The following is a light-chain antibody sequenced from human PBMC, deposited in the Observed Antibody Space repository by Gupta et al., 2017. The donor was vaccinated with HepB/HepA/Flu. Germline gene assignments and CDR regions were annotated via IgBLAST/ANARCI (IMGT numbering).Light chain of an antibody. CDR2: VTS. Sequence: DIQMTQSPSSLSASVGDRVTITCRANQSISNYLNWYQQKPGKAPKVLIYVTSSLKSGVPSRFSGSGSETDFTLTISRLQPEDFATYYCQQTYSSFSTFGQGTKVEIK. CDR3: QQTYSSFST. J-gene: IGKJ1*01. CDR1: QSISNY. V-gene: IGKV1-39*01.